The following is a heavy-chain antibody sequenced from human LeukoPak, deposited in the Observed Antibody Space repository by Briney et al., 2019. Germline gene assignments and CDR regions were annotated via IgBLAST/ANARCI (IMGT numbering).Heavy chain of an antibody. CDR3: AKSRDLWGGHLNFDS. D-gene: IGHD3-3*01. V-gene: IGHV3-23*01. J-gene: IGHJ4*02. CDR1: GFTLSDFA. Sequence: GGSLRLSCAASGFTLSDFAMSWVRQSPVKGLEWVSSLSNAGDRTYYTDSVRGRFTVSRDKSNNTLYLQMISLRADDTAVYFCAKSRDLWGGHLNFDSWGQGALVTVSS. CDR2: LSNAGDRT.